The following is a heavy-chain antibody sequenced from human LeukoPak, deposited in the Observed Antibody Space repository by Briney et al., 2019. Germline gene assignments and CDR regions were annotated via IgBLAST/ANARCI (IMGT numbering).Heavy chain of an antibody. V-gene: IGHV4-30-4*01. J-gene: IGHJ6*02. CDR3: ARDPGKYDYGPSGYYGMDV. CDR2: IYYSGST. D-gene: IGHD4-17*01. CDR1: GGSISSGDYY. Sequence: SETLSLTCTVSGGSISSGDYYWSWLRQPPGQGLEWIGYIYYSGSTYYNPSLKSRVIISVDTSKNQFSLKLSSVTAADTAVYYCARDPGKYDYGPSGYYGMDVWGQGTTVTVSS.